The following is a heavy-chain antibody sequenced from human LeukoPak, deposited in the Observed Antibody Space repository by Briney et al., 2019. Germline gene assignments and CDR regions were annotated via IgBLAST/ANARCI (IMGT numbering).Heavy chain of an antibody. CDR1: GFTFSTFE. CDR2: IYSGGST. Sequence: GGSLRLSCAASGFTFSTFEFNWVRQTPGKGLEWISIIYSGGSTYYADSVRGRFTISRGNSKSTLYLQMNSLRAEDTAVYYCARVGAVGGVFRAFDIWGQGTMVTVSS. D-gene: IGHD3-16*01. V-gene: IGHV3-66*01. CDR3: ARVGAVGGVFRAFDI. J-gene: IGHJ3*02.